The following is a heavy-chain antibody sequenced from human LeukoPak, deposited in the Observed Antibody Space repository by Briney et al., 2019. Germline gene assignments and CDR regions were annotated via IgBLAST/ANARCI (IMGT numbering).Heavy chain of an antibody. Sequence: PGGSLRLSCVASGLTVSSSYRSWVRQAPGKGLEWVSVIYSLGTTYYADSVKGRFTISRDYSRNTLYLQMNSLRAEDTAVYYCAREKGVAGAYYFDYWGQGTLVTVSS. D-gene: IGHD6-19*01. CDR2: IYSLGTT. CDR3: AREKGVAGAYYFDY. CDR1: GLTVSSSY. J-gene: IGHJ4*02. V-gene: IGHV3-53*01.